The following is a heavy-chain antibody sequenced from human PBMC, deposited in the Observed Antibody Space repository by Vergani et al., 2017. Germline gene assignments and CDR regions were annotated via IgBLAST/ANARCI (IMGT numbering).Heavy chain of an antibody. CDR1: GFTFSSYA. D-gene: IGHD2-2*01. V-gene: IGHV3-23*01. CDR2: ISGSGGST. Sequence: EVQLLESGGGLVQPGGSLRLSCAASGFTFSSYAMSWVRQAPGKGLEWVSAISGSGGSTYYADSVKGRFTISRDNSKNTLYLQMNSLRAEDTAVYYCARGLAGYQLLSRFDPWGQGTLVTVSS. CDR3: ARGLAGYQLLSRFDP. J-gene: IGHJ5*02.